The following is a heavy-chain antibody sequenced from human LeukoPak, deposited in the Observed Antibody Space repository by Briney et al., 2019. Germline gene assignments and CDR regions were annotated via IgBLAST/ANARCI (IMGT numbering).Heavy chain of an antibody. D-gene: IGHD3-3*01. CDR2: ISGSGGST. Sequence: GRSLRLSCAASGFTFSSYAMSWVRQAPGKGLEWVSAISGSGGSTYYADSVKGRFTIPRDNSKNTLYLQMNSLRAEDTAVYYCAKSRRITIFGVVITDYYYYGMDVWGQGTTVTVSS. V-gene: IGHV3-23*01. J-gene: IGHJ6*02. CDR1: GFTFSSYA. CDR3: AKSRRITIFGVVITDYYYYGMDV.